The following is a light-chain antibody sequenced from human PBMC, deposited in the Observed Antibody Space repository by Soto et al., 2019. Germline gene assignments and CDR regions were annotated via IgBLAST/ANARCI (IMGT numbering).Light chain of an antibody. CDR3: NSYLAGSNG. CDR2: EVS. Sequence: QSVLTQPPSASGSPGQSVTISCTGTSSDVGKYDYVSWFQHHPGKAPKLIIYEVSKRPSGVPDRFSGSKSGSTASLTVSGLKTEDEADYYCNSYLAGSNGFGTGTKLTVL. CDR1: SSDVGKYDY. J-gene: IGLJ1*01. V-gene: IGLV2-8*01.